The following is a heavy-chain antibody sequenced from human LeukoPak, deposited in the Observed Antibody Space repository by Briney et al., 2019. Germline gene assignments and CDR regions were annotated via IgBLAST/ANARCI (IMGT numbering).Heavy chain of an antibody. V-gene: IGHV4-34*01. CDR3: ARSPRLLWFGTASWFDP. CDR1: GGSFSGYY. D-gene: IGHD3-10*01. Sequence: TSETLSLTCVVYGGSFSGYYWSWIRQPPGKGLEWIGEINHSGSTNYNPSLKSRVTISVDTSKNQFSLKLSSVTAADTAVYYCARSPRLLWFGTASWFDPWGQGTLVTVSS. J-gene: IGHJ5*02. CDR2: INHSGST.